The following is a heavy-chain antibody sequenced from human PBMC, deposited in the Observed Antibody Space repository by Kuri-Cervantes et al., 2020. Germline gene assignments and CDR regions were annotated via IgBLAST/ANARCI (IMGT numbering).Heavy chain of an antibody. CDR2: ISYDGSNK. CDR1: GFTFSSYG. V-gene: IGHV3-30*18. Sequence: GESLKISCAASGFTFSSYGMHWVRQAPGKGLEWVAVISYDGSNKYYADSVKGRFTISRDNSKNTLYLQMNSLRAEDTAVYYCAKDDGYSNYFFNFFYNCFDDWGQGTTVTVSS. CDR3: AKDDGYSNYFFNFFYNCFDD. D-gene: IGHD4-11*01. J-gene: IGHJ6*02.